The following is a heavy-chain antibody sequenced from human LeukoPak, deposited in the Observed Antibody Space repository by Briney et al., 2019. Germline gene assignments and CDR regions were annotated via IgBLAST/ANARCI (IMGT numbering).Heavy chain of an antibody. CDR3: ASRYGSGSYGFDY. CDR1: GGSISNYY. CDR2: MYYNGSM. D-gene: IGHD3-10*01. Sequence: KPSETLSLTCTVSGGSISNYYWSWIRQPPGKGLEWIGYMYYNGSMNYNPSLKSRVTISADTSKNQFSLKLSSVTAADTAVYYCASRYGSGSYGFDYWGQGTLVTVSS. J-gene: IGHJ4*02. V-gene: IGHV4-59*01.